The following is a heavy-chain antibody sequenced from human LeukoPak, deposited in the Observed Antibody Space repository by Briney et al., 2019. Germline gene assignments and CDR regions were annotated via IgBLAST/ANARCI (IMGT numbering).Heavy chain of an antibody. D-gene: IGHD6-13*01. J-gene: IGHJ4*02. CDR1: GFTFSSYS. Sequence: GGSLRLSCAASGFTFSSYSMNWVRQAPGKGLEWVSSISSSSSYIYYADSVKGRFTISRDNAKNSLYLQMNSLRAQDTAVYYCARGESSRWYYFDYGGQGTLVTVSS. CDR2: ISSSSSYI. V-gene: IGHV3-21*01. CDR3: ARGESSRWYYFDY.